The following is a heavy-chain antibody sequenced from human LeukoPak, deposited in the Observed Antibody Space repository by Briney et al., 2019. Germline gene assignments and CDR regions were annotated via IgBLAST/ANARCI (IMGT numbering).Heavy chain of an antibody. CDR2: FDPEDGET. D-gene: IGHD2-2*01. V-gene: IGHV1-24*01. J-gene: IGHJ5*02. Sequence: ASVKVSCTVSGYTLTELSMHWVRQAPGKGLEWMGGFDPEDGETIYAQKFQGRVTMTEDTSTDTAYMELSSLRSEDTAVYYCAPYCSSTSCYEGNWFGPWGQGTLVTVSS. CDR1: GYTLTELS. CDR3: APYCSSTSCYEGNWFGP.